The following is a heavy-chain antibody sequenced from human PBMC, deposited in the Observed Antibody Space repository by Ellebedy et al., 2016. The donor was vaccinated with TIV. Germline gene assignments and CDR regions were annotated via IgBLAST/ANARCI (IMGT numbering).Heavy chain of an antibody. V-gene: IGHV4-59*01. CDR1: GGSISSYY. J-gene: IGHJ6*02. CDR2: IYYSGST. D-gene: IGHD2-2*01. Sequence: GSLRLSXTVSGGSISSYYWSWIRQPPGKGLEWIGYIYYSGSTNYNPSLKSRVTISVDTSKNQFSLKLSSVTAADTAVYYCARDKRYCSSTSCSLYYGMDVWGQGTTVTVSS. CDR3: ARDKRYCSSTSCSLYYGMDV.